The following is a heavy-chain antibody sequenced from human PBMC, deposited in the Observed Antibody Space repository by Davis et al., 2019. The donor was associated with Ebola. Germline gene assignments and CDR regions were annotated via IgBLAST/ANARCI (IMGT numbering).Heavy chain of an antibody. V-gene: IGHV5-51*01. CDR3: ARRVVIPNWYFDL. CDR2: IFPGDSDT. D-gene: IGHD3-22*01. Sequence: GESLKISCKGSGYSFTSNWIAWVRQLPGKGLEWMGIIFPGDSDTRYSPSFQGQVSISVDKSISMAYLQWSSLKASDTAMYYCARRVVIPNWYFDLWGRGTLVTVSS. J-gene: IGHJ2*01. CDR1: GYSFTSNW.